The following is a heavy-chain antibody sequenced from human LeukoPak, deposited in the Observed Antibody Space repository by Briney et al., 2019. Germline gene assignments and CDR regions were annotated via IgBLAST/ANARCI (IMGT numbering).Heavy chain of an antibody. CDR3: AKGNAYSSGWLYYFDY. CDR2: IYSAGST. D-gene: IGHD6-19*01. V-gene: IGHV3-53*01. Sequence: GGSLRLSCAASGFTVSSSYMSWVRQAPGKGLEWVSVIYSAGSTYYADSVKGRFTISRDNSKNTVYLQMNSLRAEDTAVYYCAKGNAYSSGWLYYFDYWGQGTLVTVSS. J-gene: IGHJ4*02. CDR1: GFTVSSSY.